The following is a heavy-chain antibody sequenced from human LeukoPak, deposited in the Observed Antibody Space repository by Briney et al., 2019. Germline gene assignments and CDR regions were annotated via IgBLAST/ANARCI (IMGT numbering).Heavy chain of an antibody. D-gene: IGHD3-3*01. J-gene: IGHJ4*02. CDR3: ARVPHKGHTIFGVVNPPWFDY. Sequence: PSETLSLTCTVSGGSISSGDYYWSWTRQPPGKGLEWIGYIYYSGSTNYNPSLKSRVTISVDTSKNQFSLKLSSVTAAGTAVYYCARVPHKGHTIFGVVNPPWFDYWGQGTLVTVSS. CDR2: IYYSGST. V-gene: IGHV4-61*08. CDR1: GGSISSGDYY.